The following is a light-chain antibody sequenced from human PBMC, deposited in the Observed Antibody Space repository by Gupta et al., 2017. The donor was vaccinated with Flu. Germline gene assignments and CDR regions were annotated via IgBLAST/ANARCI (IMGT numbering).Light chain of an antibody. CDR1: QSISSN. Sequence: VMTQSPATLSVSPGERATLSCRASQSISSNLAWYQQKPGQAPRLLIYGASTRATGIPARFSGSGSGTEFTLTISSLQSEDFAVYYCQQYNNWLFGGGTKVEIK. CDR3: QQYNNWL. V-gene: IGKV3-15*01. CDR2: GAS. J-gene: IGKJ4*01.